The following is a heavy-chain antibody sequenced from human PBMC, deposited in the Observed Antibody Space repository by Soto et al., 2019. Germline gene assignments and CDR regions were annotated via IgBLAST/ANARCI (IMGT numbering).Heavy chain of an antibody. CDR2: IYYSGST. D-gene: IGHD5-18*01. J-gene: IGHJ5*02. V-gene: IGHV4-31*03. CDR3: ARVMVDTANSVCWFDP. CDR1: GGSISSGGYY. Sequence: KQSQTLSLTCTVSGGSISSGGYYWSWIRQHPGKGLEWIGYIYYSGSTYYNPSLKSRVTISVDTSKNQFSLKLSSVTAADTAVYYCARVMVDTANSVCWFDPWGQGTLVTVSS.